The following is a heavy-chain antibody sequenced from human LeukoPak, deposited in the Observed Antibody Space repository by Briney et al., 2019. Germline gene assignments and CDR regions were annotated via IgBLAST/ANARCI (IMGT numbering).Heavy chain of an antibody. CDR2: VSLAGRT. V-gene: IGHV4-4*02. CDR3: SKESGPFCPFGH. CDR1: GGSITTTNY. D-gene: IGHD1-26*01. Sequence: SETLSLTCGVSGGSITTTNYWSWVRQPPGGGLEWIGEVSLAGRTRYNPSLKNRVNISIDESKNHLYLNLASVTAADTAVYYCSKESGPFCPFGHWGQGTLVAVTS. J-gene: IGHJ4*02.